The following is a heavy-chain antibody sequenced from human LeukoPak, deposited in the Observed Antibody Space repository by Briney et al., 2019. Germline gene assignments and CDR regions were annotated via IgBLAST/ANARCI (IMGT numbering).Heavy chain of an antibody. CDR3: ARRGDILTDYAFDD. V-gene: IGHV4-39*01. J-gene: IGHJ4*02. CDR1: GGSINSNSHH. Sequence: SETLSLTCSVSGGSINSNSHHWDWIRQAPGKGLEWIGNIYYSGTTSYSPSLKSRVAISVDTSKNQFSLRLSSVTAADTAVYYCARRGDILTDYAFDDWGQGTLVTVSS. CDR2: IYYSGTT. D-gene: IGHD3-9*01.